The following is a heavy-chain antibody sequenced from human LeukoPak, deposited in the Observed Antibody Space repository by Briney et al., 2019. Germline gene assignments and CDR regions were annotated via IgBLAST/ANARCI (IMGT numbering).Heavy chain of an antibody. J-gene: IGHJ4*02. CDR1: GYTFTSYY. Sequence: GASVKVSRKASGYTFTSYYMHWVRQAPGQGLEWMGIINPSGGSTSYAQKFQGRVTMTRDMSTSTVYMELSSLRSEDTAVYYCARDFPMATTTFDYWGQGTLVTVSS. CDR2: INPSGGST. V-gene: IGHV1-46*01. CDR3: ARDFPMATTTFDY. D-gene: IGHD3-10*01.